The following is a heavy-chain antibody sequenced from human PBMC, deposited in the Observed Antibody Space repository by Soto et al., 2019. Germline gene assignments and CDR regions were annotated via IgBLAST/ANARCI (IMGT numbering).Heavy chain of an antibody. CDR2: ISGSNIYT. CDR1: GFTFSDYY. J-gene: IGHJ6*02. D-gene: IGHD2-2*01. V-gene: IGHV3-11*06. Sequence: GGPLRLSGSASGFTFSDYYMSWIRQAPGKGLGWISYISGSNIYTNYSDSVKGRFTISRDNANNSLYLQMDSLRVEDTAVYYCARDGGEVIPAAIGGGYGMDVWGQGTTVTVSS. CDR3: ARDGGEVIPAAIGGGYGMDV.